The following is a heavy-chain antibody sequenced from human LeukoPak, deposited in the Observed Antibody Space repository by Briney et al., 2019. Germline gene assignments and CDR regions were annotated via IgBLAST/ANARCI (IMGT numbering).Heavy chain of an antibody. V-gene: IGHV4-59*12. CDR2: IYYSGST. CDR1: GGSISSYY. Sequence: PSETLSLTCTVSGGSISSYYWSWIRQPPGKGLEWIGYIYYSGSTNYNPSLKSRVTISVDTSKNQFSLKLSSVTAADTAVYYCARDRGDYVERYFDYWGQGTLVTVSS. D-gene: IGHD4-17*01. J-gene: IGHJ4*02. CDR3: ARDRGDYVERYFDY.